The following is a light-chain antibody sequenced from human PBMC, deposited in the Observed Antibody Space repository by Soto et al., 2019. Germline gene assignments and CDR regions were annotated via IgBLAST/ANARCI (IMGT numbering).Light chain of an antibody. CDR2: YNN. V-gene: IGLV1-44*01. Sequence: QSVLTKPPSASGTPGQRVTISCSGSSSNIGSNTVNWYQQLPGTAPKLLIYYNNQRPSGVPDRFSGSKSGTSASLAISGLQSEDEADYYCAAWDDSLNGVVFGGGTKLTVL. J-gene: IGLJ2*01. CDR1: SSNIGSNT. CDR3: AAWDDSLNGVV.